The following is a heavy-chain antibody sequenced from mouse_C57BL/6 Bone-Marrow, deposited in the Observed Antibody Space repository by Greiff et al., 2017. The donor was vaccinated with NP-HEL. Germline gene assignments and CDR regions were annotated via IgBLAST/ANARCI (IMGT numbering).Heavy chain of an antibody. CDR2: FYPGSGSI. CDR3: ARHGDYFGSSYGYFEV. Sequence: VQLQQSGAELVKPGASVKLSCKASGYTFTEYTIHWVKQRSGQGLEWIGWFYPGSGSIKYNEKFKDKATLTADKSSSTVYMDLSRLKSEDTAVYFCARHGDYFGSSYGYFEVWGTGTTVTVSA. V-gene: IGHV1-62-2*01. D-gene: IGHD1-1*01. J-gene: IGHJ1*03. CDR1: GYTFTEYT.